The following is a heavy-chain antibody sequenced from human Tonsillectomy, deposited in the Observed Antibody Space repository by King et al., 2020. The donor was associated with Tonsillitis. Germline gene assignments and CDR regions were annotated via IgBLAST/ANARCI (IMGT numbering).Heavy chain of an antibody. V-gene: IGHV3-30*18. CDR1: GFTFSSYG. Sequence: VQLVESGGGVVQPGRSLRLSCAASGFTFSSYGMHWVRQAPGKGLEWGAVISYDGSNKYYADSVKGRFTISRDNSKNTLYLQMNSLRAEDTAVYYCAKDFGFGEFAHDYWGQGTLVTVSS. J-gene: IGHJ4*02. CDR2: ISYDGSNK. D-gene: IGHD3-10*01. CDR3: AKDFGFGEFAHDY.